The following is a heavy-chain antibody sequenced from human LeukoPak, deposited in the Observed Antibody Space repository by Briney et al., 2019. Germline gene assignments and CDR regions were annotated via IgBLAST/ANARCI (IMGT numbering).Heavy chain of an antibody. V-gene: IGHV1-69*04. D-gene: IGHD2-2*01. CDR1: GGTFSSYA. Sequence: SVKVSCKASGGTFSSYAISWVRQAPGQGLEWMGRIIPILGIANYAQKFQGRATITADKSTSTAYMELSSLRSEDTAVYYCARFTSKGLYYFDYWGQGTLVTVSS. CDR2: IIPILGIA. CDR3: ARFTSKGLYYFDY. J-gene: IGHJ4*02.